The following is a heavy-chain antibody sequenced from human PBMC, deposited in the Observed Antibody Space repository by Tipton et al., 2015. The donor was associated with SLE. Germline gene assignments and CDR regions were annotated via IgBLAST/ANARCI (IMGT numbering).Heavy chain of an antibody. D-gene: IGHD6-13*01. Sequence: RSLRLSCAASGFTFSTYAFHWVRRAPGKGLEWVAVIGDDGSYKSYGDSVKGRFTISRDNSKNTLDLQMDSLRTEDTAVYFCAKDSAFSNSWPVDYWGQGTLVTVSS. CDR1: GFTFSTYA. V-gene: IGHV3-30*04. CDR3: AKDSAFSNSWPVDY. J-gene: IGHJ4*02. CDR2: IGDDGSYK.